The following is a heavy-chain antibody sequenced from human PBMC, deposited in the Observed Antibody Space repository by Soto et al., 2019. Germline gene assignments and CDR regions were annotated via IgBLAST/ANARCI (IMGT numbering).Heavy chain of an antibody. V-gene: IGHV1-8*01. J-gene: IGHJ5*02. Sequence: QVQLVQSGAEVKKPGASVKVSCKASGYTFTSYDINWVRQATGQGVEWMGWMNPNSGNSGYAQKFQGRVTMTRNTSISTAYMELSSLRSEDTAVYYCARYYYDSSGYNNWFDPWGQGTLVTVSS. CDR2: MNPNSGNS. D-gene: IGHD3-22*01. CDR1: GYTFTSYD. CDR3: ARYYYDSSGYNNWFDP.